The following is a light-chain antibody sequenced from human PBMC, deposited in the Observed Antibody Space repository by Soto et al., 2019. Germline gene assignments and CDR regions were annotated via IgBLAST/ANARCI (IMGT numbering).Light chain of an antibody. CDR3: PSYAGGNQV. J-gene: IGLJ1*01. CDR1: SSDVGGYNY. Sequence: QSALTQPPSASGSPGQSVTISCTGTSSDVGGYNYVSWYQQHPGKAPKLMIYEVTKRPSGVPDRFSGSKSGNTASLTVSGLRAEDEADYYCPSYAGGNQVFGTGTKLTVL. V-gene: IGLV2-8*01. CDR2: EVT.